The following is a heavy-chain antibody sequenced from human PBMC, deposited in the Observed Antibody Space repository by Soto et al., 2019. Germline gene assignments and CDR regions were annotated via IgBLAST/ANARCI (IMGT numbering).Heavy chain of an antibody. D-gene: IGHD3-3*01. Sequence: GGSLRLSCAASGFTFRRFAMSWVRQAPGKGLEWVSSISISGGSTYYPDSAEGRFTISRDNSKNTLYLQMNSLRAEDTAIYYCTKVVLQFLEWSPNWFDPWGQGTLVTVSS. CDR3: TKVVLQFLEWSPNWFDP. CDR1: GFTFRRFA. J-gene: IGHJ5*02. CDR2: ISISGGST. V-gene: IGHV3-23*01.